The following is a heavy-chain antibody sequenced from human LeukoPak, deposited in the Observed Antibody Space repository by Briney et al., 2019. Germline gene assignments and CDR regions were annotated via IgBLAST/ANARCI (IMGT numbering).Heavy chain of an antibody. CDR3: ARAPPYSSASWGYYGMDV. Sequence: GGSLRLSCAASGFTFTSYDMHWVRQTTGKGLEWVSSIGIAGDTYYPGSVNGRFTISRENAKNSLYLQMNSLRAGDTAVYYCARAPPYSSASWGYYGMDVWGQGTTVTVSS. D-gene: IGHD6-6*01. J-gene: IGHJ6*02. V-gene: IGHV3-13*01. CDR2: IGIAGDT. CDR1: GFTFTSYD.